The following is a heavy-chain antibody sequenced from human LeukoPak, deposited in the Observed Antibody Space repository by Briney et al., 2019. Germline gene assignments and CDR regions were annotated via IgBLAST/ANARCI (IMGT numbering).Heavy chain of an antibody. Sequence: GGSLRLSCEASGFTFSTQWMHWVRQAPGKGLVWVSRIKSDGSTTNYADSVMGRLTTSRDNAKNTLYLQMNSLRVEDTAVYYCVRELRGYSYGYFDYWGQGTLVTVSS. CDR1: GFTFSTQW. J-gene: IGHJ4*02. CDR2: IKSDGSTT. CDR3: VRELRGYSYGYFDY. D-gene: IGHD5-18*01. V-gene: IGHV3-74*01.